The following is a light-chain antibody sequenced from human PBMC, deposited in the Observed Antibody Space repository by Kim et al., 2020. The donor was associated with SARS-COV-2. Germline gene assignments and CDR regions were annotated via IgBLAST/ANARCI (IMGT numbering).Light chain of an antibody. CDR2: DAT. CDR3: HQYDKFPQT. J-gene: IGKJ1*01. CDR1: QDINDY. V-gene: IGKV1-33*01. Sequence: DIQMTQSPSSLSASIGDRVTITCQASQDINDYLDWYQQKPGKVPKLLIYDATRLETGVPSRFSGSGSGTDFTLTISSLQPEDIATYYCHQYDKFPQTFGQGTKVDIK.